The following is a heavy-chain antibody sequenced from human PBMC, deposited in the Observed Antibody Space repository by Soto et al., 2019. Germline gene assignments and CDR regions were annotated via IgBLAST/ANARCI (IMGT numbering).Heavy chain of an antibody. Sequence: GGSLRLSCAASGFTFSSYAMSWVRQAPGKGLEWVSAISGSGGSTYYADSVKGRFTISRDNSKNKLYLQMNSLRAEDTAVYYCAKDLLSVVAPTDYWGQGTLVTVSS. CDR2: ISGSGGST. CDR3: AKDLLSVVAPTDY. CDR1: GFTFSSYA. V-gene: IGHV3-23*01. D-gene: IGHD2-15*01. J-gene: IGHJ4*02.